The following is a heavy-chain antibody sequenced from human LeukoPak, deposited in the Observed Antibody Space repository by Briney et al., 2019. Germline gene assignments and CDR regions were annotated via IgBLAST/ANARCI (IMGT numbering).Heavy chain of an antibody. V-gene: IGHV4-34*01. J-gene: IGHJ5*02. Sequence: ETLSLTCAVYGGSFSGYYWSWIRQPPGKGLEWIGEINHSGSTNYNPSLKSRVTISVDTSKNQFSLKLSSVTAADTAVYYCAREYPKYQLLSRRLPWLDPWGQGTLVTVSS. CDR3: AREYPKYQLLSRRLPWLDP. D-gene: IGHD2-2*01. CDR2: INHSGST. CDR1: GGSFSGYY.